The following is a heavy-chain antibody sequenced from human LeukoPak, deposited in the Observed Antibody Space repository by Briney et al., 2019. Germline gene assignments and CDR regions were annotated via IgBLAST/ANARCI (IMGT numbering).Heavy chain of an antibody. CDR1: GFTFSSYA. V-gene: IGHV3-9*01. CDR2: ISWNSGSI. D-gene: IGHD2-2*01. CDR3: AKDLATSWLLYFGMDV. J-gene: IGHJ6*04. Sequence: GGSLRLSCAASGFTFSSYAMNWVRQAPRKGLEGVSGISWNSGSIGYADSVKGRVTISRDNAKNSLYLQMNSLRAEDTALYYCAKDLATSWLLYFGMDVWGKGTTVTVSS.